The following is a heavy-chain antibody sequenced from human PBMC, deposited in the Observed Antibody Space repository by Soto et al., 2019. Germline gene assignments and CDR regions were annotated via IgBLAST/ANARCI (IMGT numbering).Heavy chain of an antibody. V-gene: IGHV3-23*01. CDR2: ISGSSSST. Sequence: GGSLRLSCAASGFTFSFYAMSWVRQPPGKGLEWVSAISGSSSSTYYADSVKGWFTISRDSSKNTLYLQMNSLRAEDTAVYYCAKVKDGATGFDIWGQGTMVPVSS. CDR3: AKVKDGATGFDI. CDR1: GFTFSFYA. J-gene: IGHJ3*02. D-gene: IGHD1-1*01.